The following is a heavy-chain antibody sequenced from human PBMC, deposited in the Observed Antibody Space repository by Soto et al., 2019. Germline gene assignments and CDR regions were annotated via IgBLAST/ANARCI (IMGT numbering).Heavy chain of an antibody. D-gene: IGHD5-12*01. CDR3: AKIVATTSVDY. J-gene: IGHJ4*02. V-gene: IGHV3-48*01. Sequence: GGSLRLSCAASGFTFSSYSMNWVRQAPGKGLEWVSYISSSSSTIYYADSVKGRFTISRDNAKNSLYLQMNSLRAEDTAVYYCAKIVATTSVDYWGQGTLVTVSS. CDR2: ISSSSSTI. CDR1: GFTFSSYS.